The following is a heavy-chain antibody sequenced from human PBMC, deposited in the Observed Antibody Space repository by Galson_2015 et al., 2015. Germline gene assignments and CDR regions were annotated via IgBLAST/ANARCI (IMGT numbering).Heavy chain of an antibody. Sequence: SLRLSSAASGFTFSSYGMHWVRQAPGRGLEWVANINQDGSEKYYADSVKGRFTISRDNAKNSLFLQMNSLRAEDTAVYFCARQSSNFKYSDTSVYYWEDYWGQGTLVTVSS. CDR3: ARQSSNFKYSDTSVYYWEDY. CDR1: GFTFSSYG. J-gene: IGHJ4*02. CDR2: INQDGSEK. D-gene: IGHD3-22*01. V-gene: IGHV3-7*03.